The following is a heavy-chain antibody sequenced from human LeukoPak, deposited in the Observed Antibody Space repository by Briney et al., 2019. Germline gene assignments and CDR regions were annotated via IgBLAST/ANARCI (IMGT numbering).Heavy chain of an antibody. D-gene: IGHD2-2*01. V-gene: IGHV1-18*01. CDR2: ISAYNGNT. CDR1: GYTFTSYG. CDR3: ARVVVPAALNWFDP. Sequence: ASVKVSCKASGYTFTSYGISWVRQAPGQGLEWMGWISAYNGNTNYAQKLQGRVTMTTDTSTSTAYMELSSLRSEDTAVYYCARVVVPAALNWFDPWGQGTLVTVSS. J-gene: IGHJ5*02.